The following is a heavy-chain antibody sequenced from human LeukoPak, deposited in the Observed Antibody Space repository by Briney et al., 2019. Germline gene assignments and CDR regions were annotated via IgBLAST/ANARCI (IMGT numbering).Heavy chain of an antibody. D-gene: IGHD2-21*01. Sequence: GGSLRLSCAASGFTVSSNYMSWVRRAPGKGLEWVSVIYSGGSTYYADSVKGRFTISRDNSKNTLYLQMNSLRAEDTAVYYCARAYSNYADYAFDIWGQGTMVTVSS. CDR2: IYSGGST. J-gene: IGHJ3*02. V-gene: IGHV3-53*01. CDR3: ARAYSNYADYAFDI. CDR1: GFTVSSNY.